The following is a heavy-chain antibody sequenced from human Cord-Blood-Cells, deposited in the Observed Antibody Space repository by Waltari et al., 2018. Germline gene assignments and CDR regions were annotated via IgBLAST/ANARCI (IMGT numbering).Heavy chain of an antibody. CDR3: ARGGNSIVVVPAAMWFDP. Sequence: QVQLQESGPGLVKPSETLSLPSAVSGYSISSGYYRGCIRQPQGKGLEWIGSIYHSGSTYYNPSLKSRVTISVDTSKNQFSLKLSSVTAADTAVYYCARGGNSIVVVPAAMWFDPWGQGTLVTVSS. J-gene: IGHJ5*02. CDR2: IYHSGST. D-gene: IGHD2-2*01. V-gene: IGHV4-38-2*01. CDR1: GYSISSGYY.